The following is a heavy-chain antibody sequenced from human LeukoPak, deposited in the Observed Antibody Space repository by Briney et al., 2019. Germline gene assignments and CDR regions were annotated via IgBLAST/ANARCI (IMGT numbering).Heavy chain of an antibody. CDR2: IKHDGSEK. Sequence: PGGSLRLSCAASGFTFNNFWMTWVRQAPGKGLEWVANIKHDGSEKYYVDSVKGRFTISRDNAKNSLYLQMNGLRAEDTAVYYCATPGVYYDSSGYTYWGQGTLVTVSS. CDR1: GFTFNNFW. CDR3: ATPGVYYDSSGYTY. D-gene: IGHD3-22*01. V-gene: IGHV3-7*01. J-gene: IGHJ4*02.